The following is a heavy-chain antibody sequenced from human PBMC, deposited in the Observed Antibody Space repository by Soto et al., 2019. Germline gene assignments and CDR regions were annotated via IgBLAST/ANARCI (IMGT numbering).Heavy chain of an antibody. Sequence: GGSLRLSCAASGFTFSSYAMSWVRQAPGKGLEWVSAISGSGGSTYYADSVKGRFTISRDNSKNTLYLQMNSLRAEDTAVYYCAKDHRIAVAGAPGYFDYWGQGTLVTVSS. CDR2: ISGSGGST. D-gene: IGHD6-19*01. V-gene: IGHV3-23*01. CDR3: AKDHRIAVAGAPGYFDY. J-gene: IGHJ4*02. CDR1: GFTFSSYA.